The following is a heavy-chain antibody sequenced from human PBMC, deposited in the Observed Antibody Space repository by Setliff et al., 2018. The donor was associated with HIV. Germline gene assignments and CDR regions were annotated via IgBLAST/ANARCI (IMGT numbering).Heavy chain of an antibody. CDR3: VRWYYCVSGACYRADY. D-gene: IGHD2-21*02. V-gene: IGHV4-34*01. J-gene: IGHJ4*02. CDR1: GAPMTSYY. CDR2: MNQSGTT. Sequence: PSETLSLTCNVSGAPMTSYYWSWVRQTPGKGLEWIGEMNQSGTTNYNPSLKSRVTMSIDTSERQFSLKLTSVTAADTAVYYCVRWYYCVSGACYRADYWGQGTMVTV.